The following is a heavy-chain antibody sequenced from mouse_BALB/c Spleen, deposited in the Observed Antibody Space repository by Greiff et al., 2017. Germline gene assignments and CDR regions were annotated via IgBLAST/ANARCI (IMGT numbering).Heavy chain of an antibody. V-gene: IGHV5-17*02. CDR2: ISSGSSTI. D-gene: IGHD4-1*02. J-gene: IGHJ4*01. CDR3: AISPTGTGAMDY. Sequence: EVKVVESGGGLVQPGGSRKLSCEASGFTFSSFGMHWVRQATEKGLEWVAYISSGSSTIYYADTVKGRFTISRDNPKNTLFLQMTSLRSEDTAMYYCAISPTGTGAMDYWGQGTSVTVSS. CDR1: GFTFSSFG.